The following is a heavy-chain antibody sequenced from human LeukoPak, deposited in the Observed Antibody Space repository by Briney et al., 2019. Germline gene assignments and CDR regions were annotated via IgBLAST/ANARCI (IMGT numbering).Heavy chain of an antibody. CDR1: GYTLTELS. Sequence: ASVKVSCKVSGYTLTELSMHWVRQAPGKGLEWMGGFDPEDGETIYAQKFQGRVTMTEDTSTDTAYMELSSLRSEDTAVYYCATAFRHKELFYPLLDYWGQGTLVTVSS. V-gene: IGHV1-24*01. CDR3: ATAFRHKELFYPLLDY. CDR2: FDPEDGET. J-gene: IGHJ4*02. D-gene: IGHD3-10*01.